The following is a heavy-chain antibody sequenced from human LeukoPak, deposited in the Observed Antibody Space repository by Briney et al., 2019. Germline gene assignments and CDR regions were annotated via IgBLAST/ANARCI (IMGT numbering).Heavy chain of an antibody. J-gene: IGHJ4*02. D-gene: IGHD1-26*01. CDR1: GFTFSSYS. CDR2: ISSSSTI. V-gene: IGHV3-48*04. CDR3: AREAPWELFDY. Sequence: PGGSLRLSCAASGFTFSSYSMNWVRQAPGKGLEWVSYISSSSTIYYADSVKGRFTISRDNAKNSLYLQMNSLRAKDTAVYYCAREAPWELFDYWGQGTLVTVSS.